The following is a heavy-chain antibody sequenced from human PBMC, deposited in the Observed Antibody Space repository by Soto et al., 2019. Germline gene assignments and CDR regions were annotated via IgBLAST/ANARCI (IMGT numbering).Heavy chain of an antibody. CDR1: VFTSSG. V-gene: IGHV1-18*04. D-gene: IGHD1-26*01. Sequence: ASVKVSCKASVFTSSGISLVRQAPGQRLEWMGWISTHNGNTIYAQKFQGRVIMTMDTSTTTVYMELRSLRPDDTAVYLCAREGILGLFDAYDLWGQGTMVTVSS. CDR2: ISTHNGNT. J-gene: IGHJ3*01. CDR3: AREGILGLFDAYDL.